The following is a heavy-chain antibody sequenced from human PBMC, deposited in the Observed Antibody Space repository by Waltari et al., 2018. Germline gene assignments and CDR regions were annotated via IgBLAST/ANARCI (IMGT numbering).Heavy chain of an antibody. CDR2: VNPIVVTA. CDR1: GGTFSSYA. Sequence: QVQLVQSGAEVKKPGSSVKVSCKASGGTFSSYAISWVRQAPGQGLEWMGGVNPIVVTANYAQKFQGRVTITADESTSAAYMELSSLRSEDTAVYYCARVYGSSTSCYFLGGMDVWGQGTTVTVSS. J-gene: IGHJ6*02. D-gene: IGHD2-2*01. CDR3: ARVYGSSTSCYFLGGMDV. V-gene: IGHV1-69*01.